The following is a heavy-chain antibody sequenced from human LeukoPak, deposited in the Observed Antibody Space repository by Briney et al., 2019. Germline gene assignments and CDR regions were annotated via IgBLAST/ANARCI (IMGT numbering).Heavy chain of an antibody. V-gene: IGHV1-18*01. Sequence: VASVKVSCKASGYTFTSYGISWVRPAPGQGLEWMGWINTYNGNTNYAQNLQGRVTMTPDTSTSTAYMELRSLRSDDTAVYYCARDSLPYYCDSSGYGGAAFDIWGQGTMVTVSS. CDR3: ARDSLPYYCDSSGYGGAAFDI. D-gene: IGHD3-22*01. J-gene: IGHJ3*02. CDR1: GYTFTSYG. CDR2: INTYNGNT.